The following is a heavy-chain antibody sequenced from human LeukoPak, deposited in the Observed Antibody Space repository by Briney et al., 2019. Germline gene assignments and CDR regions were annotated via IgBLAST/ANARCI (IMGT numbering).Heavy chain of an antibody. CDR2: IRYDGSNK. CDR3: AKIIGRYSGYDFLPDH. CDR1: GFTFSSYG. V-gene: IGHV3-30*02. D-gene: IGHD5-12*01. Sequence: GGSLRLSCAASGFTFSSYGMHWVRQAPGKGLEWVAFIRYDGSNKYYADSVKGRFTISRDNSKNTLYLQMNSLRAEDTAVYYCAKIIGRYSGYDFLPDHWGQGTLVTVSS. J-gene: IGHJ5*02.